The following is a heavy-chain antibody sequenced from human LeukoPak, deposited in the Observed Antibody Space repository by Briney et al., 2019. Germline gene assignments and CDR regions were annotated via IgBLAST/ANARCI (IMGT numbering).Heavy chain of an antibody. CDR3: ASQSYARFDP. CDR2: IKPDGSEA. J-gene: IGHJ5*02. Sequence: GGSLRLSCAASGFTFSSYWMSWVRQAPGKGLEWVANIKPDGSEAYPVDSVKGRFTISRDNARNSVFLQMNSLRVEDTAVYYCASQSYARFDPWGQGTLVTVSS. V-gene: IGHV3-7*01. CDR1: GFTFSSYW. D-gene: IGHD3-16*01.